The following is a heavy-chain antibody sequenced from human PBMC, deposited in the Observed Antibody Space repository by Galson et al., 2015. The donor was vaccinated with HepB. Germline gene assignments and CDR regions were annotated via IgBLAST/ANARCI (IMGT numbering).Heavy chain of an antibody. CDR3: ARGYTAPGADSYYFDF. Sequence: TLSLTCSVSGGSISSNYYWNWIRHHPGKGLEWIVYVFYSENTYYNPSLKSRLSVFLDTSKNQFSLKLTSVTAADTAIYYCARGYTAPGADSYYFDFWGQGSLVTVSS. J-gene: IGHJ4*02. CDR1: GGSISSNYY. D-gene: IGHD6-13*01. V-gene: IGHV4-31*03. CDR2: VFYSENT.